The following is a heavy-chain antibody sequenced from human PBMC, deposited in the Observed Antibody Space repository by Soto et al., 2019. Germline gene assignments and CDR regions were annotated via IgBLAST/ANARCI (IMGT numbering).Heavy chain of an antibody. CDR3: ARVHSSSSGPPYDY. CDR2: IYHSGST. V-gene: IGHV4-30-2*01. D-gene: IGHD6-6*01. CDR1: GGSISSGDYF. J-gene: IGHJ4*02. Sequence: PSETLSLTCTVSGGSISSGDYFWSWIRQPPGKGLEWIGEIYHSGSTNYNPSLKSRVTISVDKSKNQFSLKLSSVTAADTAVYYCARVHSSSSGPPYDYWGQGTLVTVSS.